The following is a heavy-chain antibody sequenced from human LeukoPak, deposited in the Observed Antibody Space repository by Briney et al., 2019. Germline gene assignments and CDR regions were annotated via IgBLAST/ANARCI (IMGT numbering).Heavy chain of an antibody. V-gene: IGHV3-7*01. D-gene: IGHD3-10*01. CDR1: GFPFHNYW. J-gene: IGHJ4*02. Sequence: GGSLRLCCAASGFPFHNYWMTWVRQAPGKGLEWVANINQDDNEKYYLDSVKGRFTISRDNAETSLFLQMTSLRVEDTAIYYCARGLYGSGRRSLMAHWGPGTLVAVSS. CDR3: ARGLYGSGRRSLMAH. CDR2: INQDDNEK.